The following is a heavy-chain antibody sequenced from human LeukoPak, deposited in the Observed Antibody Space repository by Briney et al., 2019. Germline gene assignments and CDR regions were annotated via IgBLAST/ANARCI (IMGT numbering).Heavy chain of an antibody. V-gene: IGHV4-39*01. J-gene: IGHJ4*02. CDR2: IYYSGSA. D-gene: IGHD6-13*01. CDR3: ARQGSSWYGY. CDR1: GGSISSSSYY. Sequence: SETLSLTCTVSGGSISSSSYYWGWIRQPPGKGLEWIGSIYYSGSAYYNPSLKSRVTISVDTSKNQFSLKLSSVTAADTAVYYCARQGSSWYGYWGQGTLVAVSS.